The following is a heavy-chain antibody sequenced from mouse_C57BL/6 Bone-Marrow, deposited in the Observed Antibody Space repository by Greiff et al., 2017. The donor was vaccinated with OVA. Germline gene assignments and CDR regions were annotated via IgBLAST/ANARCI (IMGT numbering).Heavy chain of an antibody. CDR3: SRGELMVKGVYYFDY. CDR2: IYPGGGYT. D-gene: IGHD2-2*01. Sequence: VQLQESGAELVRPGTSVKMSCKASGYTFTNYWIGWAKQRPGHGLEWIGDIYPGGGYTNYNEKFKGKATLTADKSSSTTYMQFSSLTSEDSAIYYCSRGELMVKGVYYFDYWGQGTTLTVSS. J-gene: IGHJ2*01. V-gene: IGHV1-63*01. CDR1: GYTFTNYW.